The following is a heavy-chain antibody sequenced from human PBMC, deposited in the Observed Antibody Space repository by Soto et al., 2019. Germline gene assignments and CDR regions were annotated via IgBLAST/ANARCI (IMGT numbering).Heavy chain of an antibody. CDR2: MNPNSGNT. J-gene: IGHJ5*02. CDR1: GYTFTSYD. D-gene: IGHD3-9*01. V-gene: IGHV1-8*01. CDR3: AGAQSRYFDWGGGSNWFDP. Sequence: QVQLVQSGAEVKKPGASVKVSCKASGYTFTSYDINWVRQATGQGLEWMGWMNPNSGNTGYAQKFQGRVTMTRNTSLGTAYMERRSLRSEGTAVYYCAGAQSRYFDWGGGSNWFDPWGQGTLVTVSS.